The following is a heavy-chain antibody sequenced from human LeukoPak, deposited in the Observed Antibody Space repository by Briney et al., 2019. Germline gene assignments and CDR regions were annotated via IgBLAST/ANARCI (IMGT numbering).Heavy chain of an antibody. J-gene: IGHJ6*03. CDR1: GGSFSGYY. CDR3: ARDYYDSSGYYFGYYYYYYMDV. CDR2: IYYSGST. V-gene: IGHV4-59*01. D-gene: IGHD3-22*01. Sequence: PSETLSLTCAVYGGSFSGYYWSWIRQPPGKGLEWIGYIYYSGSTNYNPSLKSRVTISVDTSKNQFSLKLSSVTAADTAVYYCARDYYDSSGYYFGYYYYYYMDVWGKGTTVTVSS.